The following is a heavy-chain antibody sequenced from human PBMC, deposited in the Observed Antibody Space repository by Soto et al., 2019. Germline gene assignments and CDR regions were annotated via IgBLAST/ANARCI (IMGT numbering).Heavy chain of an antibody. D-gene: IGHD3-9*01. CDR1: GGSITDYS. CDR3: ARTQLVRVGYYDILTGYSQGGYYFDS. J-gene: IGHJ4*02. V-gene: IGHV4-4*07. Sequence: PSETLSLTCTVSGGSITDYSWVWIRQPAGKGLEWIGRIFSSGSTNYNPSLKSRVTMSVDTSKNQFSLKLSSVTAADTAVYYCARTQLVRVGYYDILTGYSQGGYYFDSWGRGTLVTVSS. CDR2: IFSSGST.